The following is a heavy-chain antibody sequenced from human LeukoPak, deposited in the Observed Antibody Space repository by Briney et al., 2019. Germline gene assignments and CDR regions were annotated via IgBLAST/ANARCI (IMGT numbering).Heavy chain of an antibody. D-gene: IGHD3-22*01. V-gene: IGHV4-38-2*01. CDR3: ARRGSGYFFDY. Sequence: SETLSLTCAVSGYSISSGYYWGWIRQPPGKGLDWIGSIYHSGSTYYNPSLKSRVTISVDTSKNRFSLKLSSVNAADTAVYYCARRGSGYFFDYWGQGTLVTVSS. J-gene: IGHJ4*02. CDR2: IYHSGST. CDR1: GYSISSGYY.